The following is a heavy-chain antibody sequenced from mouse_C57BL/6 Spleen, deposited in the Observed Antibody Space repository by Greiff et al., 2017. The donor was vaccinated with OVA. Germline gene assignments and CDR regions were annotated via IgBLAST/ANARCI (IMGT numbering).Heavy chain of an antibody. Sequence: EVQRVESGGGLVKPGGSLKLSCAASGFTFSDYGMHWVRQAPEKGLEWVAYISSGSSTIYYADTVKCRFTISRDNAKNTLFLQMTSLRSEDTAMYYCARRNYCGNSYWYFDVWGTGTTVTVSS. V-gene: IGHV5-17*01. D-gene: IGHD1-1*01. CDR2: ISSGSSTI. CDR1: GFTFSDYG. CDR3: ARRNYCGNSYWYFDV. J-gene: IGHJ1*03.